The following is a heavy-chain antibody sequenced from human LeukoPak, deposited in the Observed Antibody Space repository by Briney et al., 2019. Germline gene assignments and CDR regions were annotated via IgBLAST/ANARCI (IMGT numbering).Heavy chain of an antibody. V-gene: IGHV4-4*02. Sequence: PSETLSLTCAVSGGSISSSNWWSWVRQPPGKGLEWIGEIYHSGSTNYNPSLKSRVTISVDKSKNQFSLKLSSVTAADTAVYYCARVHDHYYGSGSYDYWGQGTLVTVSS. CDR3: ARVHDHYYGSGSYDY. CDR1: GGSISSSNW. CDR2: IYHSGST. J-gene: IGHJ4*02. D-gene: IGHD3-10*01.